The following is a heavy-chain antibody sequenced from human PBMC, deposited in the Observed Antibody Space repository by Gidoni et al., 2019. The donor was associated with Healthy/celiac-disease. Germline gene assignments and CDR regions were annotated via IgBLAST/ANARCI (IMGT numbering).Heavy chain of an antibody. CDR1: GGSFSCYY. CDR2: INHSGST. Sequence: QVQLQQWGAGLLKPSETLSLTCAVYGGSFSCYYWSWIRQPPGKGLEWIGEINHSGSTNYNPSLKSRVTISVDTSKNQFSLKLSSVTAADTAVYYCARVSRWLQSDYFDYWGQGTLVTVSS. D-gene: IGHD5-12*01. V-gene: IGHV4-34*01. J-gene: IGHJ4*02. CDR3: ARVSRWLQSDYFDY.